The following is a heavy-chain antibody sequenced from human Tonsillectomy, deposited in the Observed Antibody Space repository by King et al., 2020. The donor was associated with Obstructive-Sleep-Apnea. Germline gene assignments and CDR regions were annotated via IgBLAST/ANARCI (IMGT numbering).Heavy chain of an antibody. Sequence: VQLVESGAEVKKPGASVKVSRKASGYTFTSYGISWVRQAPGQGLEWMGWISAYNGNTNYAQKLQGRVTMTTDTSTSTADMELRSLRSDDTAVYYCARDSLYYYDSPGYWGQGTLVTVSS. J-gene: IGHJ4*02. CDR3: ARDSLYYYDSPGY. CDR2: ISAYNGNT. V-gene: IGHV1-18*01. D-gene: IGHD3-22*01. CDR1: GYTFTSYG.